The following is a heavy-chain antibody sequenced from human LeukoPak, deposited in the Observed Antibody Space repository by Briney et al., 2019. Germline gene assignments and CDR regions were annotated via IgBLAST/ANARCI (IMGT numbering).Heavy chain of an antibody. CDR1: GGSISSGSYY. CDR3: ARESYDYVWGSYYMNY. Sequence: SQTLSLTCTVSGGSISSGSYYWSWIRQPAGKGLEWIGRIYTSGSTNYNPSLKSRVTISVDTSKNQFSLKLSSVTAADTAVYYCARESYDYVWGSYYMNYWGQGTLVTVSS. CDR2: IYTSGST. J-gene: IGHJ4*02. D-gene: IGHD3-16*01. V-gene: IGHV4-61*02.